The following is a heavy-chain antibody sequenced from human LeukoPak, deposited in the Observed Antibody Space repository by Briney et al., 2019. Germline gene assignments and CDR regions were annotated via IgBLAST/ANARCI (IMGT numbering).Heavy chain of an antibody. J-gene: IGHJ4*02. CDR2: INSNSGGP. CDR3: ARYLSGYDYFDY. CDR1: GYTFSDDY. V-gene: IGHV1-2*02. Sequence: ASVKVSCKTSGYTFSDDYMHWGRQAPGQGLEWMGWINSNSGGPKYAQKFKGRVTMTRDTSISTVYMELNTLISDDTAIYYCARYLSGYDYFDYWGQGTLVTVSS. D-gene: IGHD5-12*01.